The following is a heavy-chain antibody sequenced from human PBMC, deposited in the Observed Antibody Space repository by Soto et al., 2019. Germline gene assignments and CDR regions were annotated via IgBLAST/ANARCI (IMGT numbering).Heavy chain of an antibody. CDR2: INPNSGGT. V-gene: IGHV1-2*04. D-gene: IGHD2-21*01. J-gene: IGHJ3*02. CDR3: ARDRADSAFAI. CDR1: GYTFTGYY. Sequence: EASVKVSCKASGYTFTGYYMHWVRQAPGQGLEWMGWINPNSGGTNYAQKFQGWVTMTRDTSISTAYMELSRLRSDDTAVYYCARDRADSAFAIWGQGTMVTVSS.